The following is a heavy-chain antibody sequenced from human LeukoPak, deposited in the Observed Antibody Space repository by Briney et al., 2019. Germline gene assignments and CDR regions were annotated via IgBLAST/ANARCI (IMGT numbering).Heavy chain of an antibody. CDR3: AITRIAAAGSPTGEDYYGMDV. Sequence: GEFLKISCDGSGYTFTSYWIGWVRQMPRKGLEDMRTIHPGDSDTRYSPSFQGHVTISADKSISTAYLQWSSLKASDTAMYYCAITRIAAAGSPTGEDYYGMDVWGQGTTVTVSS. CDR2: IHPGDSDT. V-gene: IGHV5-51*01. J-gene: IGHJ6*02. CDR1: GYTFTSYW. D-gene: IGHD6-13*01.